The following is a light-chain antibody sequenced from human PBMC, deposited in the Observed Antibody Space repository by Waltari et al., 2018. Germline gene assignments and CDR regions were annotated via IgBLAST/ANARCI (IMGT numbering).Light chain of an antibody. CDR2: DIT. J-gene: IGLJ1*01. Sequence: QSALTQPASVSGSLGQSITISCSETADNVDILYLVSWYQRHPARAPRLLIYDITQRPSGISDRFSVSKSGKTASRTISGLQAEDEADYYCCSFAGYGIYVFGSGTHVTVL. CDR3: CSFAGYGIYV. CDR1: ADNVDILYL. V-gene: IGLV2-23*02.